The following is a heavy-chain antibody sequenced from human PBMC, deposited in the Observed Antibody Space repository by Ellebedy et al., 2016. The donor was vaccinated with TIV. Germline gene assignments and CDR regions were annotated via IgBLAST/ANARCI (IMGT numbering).Heavy chain of an antibody. CDR2: IHYSGST. CDR3: ARTYYYASGSYFRTDYYYGMDV. Sequence: MPSETLSLTCTVSGGSISSYYWSWIRQPPGKGLEWIGYIHYSGSTNYNPSLKSRVTISVDTSKNQFSLTLSSVTAADTAVYYCARTYYYASGSYFRTDYYYGMDVWGQGTTVTVSS. J-gene: IGHJ6*02. CDR1: GGSISSYY. V-gene: IGHV4-59*08. D-gene: IGHD3-10*01.